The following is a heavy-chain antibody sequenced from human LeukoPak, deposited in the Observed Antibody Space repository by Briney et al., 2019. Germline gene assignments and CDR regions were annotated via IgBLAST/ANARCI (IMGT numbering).Heavy chain of an antibody. CDR2: IYYSGST. D-gene: IGHD2-21*01. Sequence: SETLSLTCTVSGGSISSYYWSWIRLPPGKRLEWIGYIYYSGSTNYNPSLKSRVTISVDTSKNQFSLKLSSVTAADTAVYYCARGFGDYYYFDYWGQGTLVTVSS. V-gene: IGHV4-59*01. CDR3: ARGFGDYYYFDY. CDR1: GGSISSYY. J-gene: IGHJ4*02.